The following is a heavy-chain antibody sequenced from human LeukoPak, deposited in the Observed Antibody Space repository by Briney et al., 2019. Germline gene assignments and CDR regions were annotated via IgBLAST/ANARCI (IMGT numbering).Heavy chain of an antibody. CDR1: GYTLTELS. V-gene: IGHV1-24*01. CDR3: ATGLPLYYYDSSGYPGWFDY. J-gene: IGHJ4*02. Sequence: ASVKVSCKVSGYTLTELSMHWVRQAPGKGLEWMGGFDPEDGETIYAQKFQGRVTMTEDTSTDTAYMELSSLRSEDTAVYYCATGLPLYYYDSSGYPGWFDYWGRGTLVTVSS. D-gene: IGHD3-22*01. CDR2: FDPEDGET.